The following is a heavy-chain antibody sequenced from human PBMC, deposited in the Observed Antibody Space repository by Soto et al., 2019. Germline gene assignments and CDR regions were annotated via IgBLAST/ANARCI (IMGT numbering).Heavy chain of an antibody. CDR3: ARRYGGNLDY. J-gene: IGHJ4*02. Sequence: ETLSLTCTVSGGSISSSSYYWGWIRQPPGKGLEWIGSIYYSGSTNYNPSLKSRVTISVDTSKNQFSLKLSSVTAADTAVYYCARRYGGNLDYWGQGTLVTVSS. CDR1: GGSISSSSYY. V-gene: IGHV4-39*07. D-gene: IGHD4-17*01. CDR2: IYYSGST.